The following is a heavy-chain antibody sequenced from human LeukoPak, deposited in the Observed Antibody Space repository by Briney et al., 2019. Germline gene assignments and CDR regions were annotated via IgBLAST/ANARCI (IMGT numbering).Heavy chain of an antibody. Sequence: ETLSLTCSVSGDSISYFYWSCIRQAAGKGLECIGRVASSGNTDYNASLKSRVTMSFDTSKNQCSPQLRSVTAADTAVYYCARGRDRGPDSSGIWGLKGTSYMDVWAKGTTVTVSS. CDR1: GDSISYFY. J-gene: IGHJ6*03. D-gene: IGHD3-22*01. V-gene: IGHV4-4*07. CDR2: VASSGNT. CDR3: ARGRDRGPDSSGIWGLKGTSYMDV.